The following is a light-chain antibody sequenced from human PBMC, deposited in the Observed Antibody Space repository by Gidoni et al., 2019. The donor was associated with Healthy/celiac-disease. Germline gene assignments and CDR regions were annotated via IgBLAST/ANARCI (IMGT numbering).Light chain of an antibody. Sequence: QSVLTPPPSVSDAPTQRVTISCSGSSSNIGNNAVNWYRQLPGKAPKLLIYYDDLLPSGVSDRFSGSKSGTSASLAISGLQSEDGADYYCAAWDDSLNAWVFGGGTKLTVL. CDR2: YDD. V-gene: IGLV1-36*01. CDR1: SSNIGNNA. CDR3: AAWDDSLNAWV. J-gene: IGLJ3*02.